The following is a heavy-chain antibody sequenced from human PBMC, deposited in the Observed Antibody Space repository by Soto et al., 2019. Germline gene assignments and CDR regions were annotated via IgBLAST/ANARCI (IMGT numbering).Heavy chain of an antibody. V-gene: IGHV3-30-3*01. CDR2: ISYDGSNK. CDR1: GFTFSSYA. CDR3: ARAPKAARPVPFDY. Sequence: PGGSLRLSCAASGFTFSSYAMHWVRQAPGKGLEWVAVISYDGSNKYYADSVKGRFTISRDNSKNTLYLQMNSLRAEDTAVYYCARAPKAARPVPFDYWGQGTLVTVSS. D-gene: IGHD6-6*01. J-gene: IGHJ4*02.